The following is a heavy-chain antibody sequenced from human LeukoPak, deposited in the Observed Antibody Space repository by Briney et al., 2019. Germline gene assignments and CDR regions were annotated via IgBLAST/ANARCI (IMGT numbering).Heavy chain of an antibody. D-gene: IGHD3-10*01. CDR2: IYYSGST. CDR1: GGSISSSSYY. V-gene: IGHV4-39*01. CDR3: ARSAFGSGSSYFDY. J-gene: IGHJ4*02. Sequence: PSETLSLTCTVSGGSISSSSYYWGWIRQPPGKGLEWIGSIYYSGSTYYNPSLKSRVTISVDTSKNQFSLKLSSVTAADTAVYYCARSAFGSGSSYFDYWGQGTLVTVSS.